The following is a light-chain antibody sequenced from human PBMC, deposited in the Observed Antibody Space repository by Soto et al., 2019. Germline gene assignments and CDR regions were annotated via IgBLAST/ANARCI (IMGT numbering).Light chain of an antibody. CDR1: QNFSNY. CDR2: DAS. CDR3: QLRTNWPSLT. J-gene: IGKJ4*02. Sequence: DIVLTQSPATLSLSPGQRANLSCRASQNFSNYVAWYQQKPGRAPRLLMYDASKRATGIPSRFSGSASGTDFTLTISSLEPEDFAIYYCQLRTNWPSLTFGGGTKVEI. V-gene: IGKV3-11*01.